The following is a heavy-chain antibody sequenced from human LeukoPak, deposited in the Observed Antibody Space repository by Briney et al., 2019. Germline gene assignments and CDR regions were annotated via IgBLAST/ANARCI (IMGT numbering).Heavy chain of an antibody. J-gene: IGHJ3*02. CDR1: GSTFSHYW. V-gene: IGHV3-23*01. CDR2: ISVSGRST. D-gene: IGHD2-2*01. CDR3: AKSEVVVPASMRIDAFDI. Sequence: GGSLRLSCAASGSTFSHYWMHWVRQAPGKGLEWVSGISVSGRSTYYADSVKGRFTISRDNSKSTLYLQMNSLRAEDTAVYYCAKSEVVVPASMRIDAFDIWGQGTMVTVSS.